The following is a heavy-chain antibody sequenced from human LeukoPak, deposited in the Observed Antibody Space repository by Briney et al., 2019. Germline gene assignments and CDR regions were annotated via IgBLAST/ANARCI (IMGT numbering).Heavy chain of an antibody. Sequence: GGSLRLSCAASGFTFSSYAMSWVRHAPGKGLEWVSAISGSGGSTYYADSVKGRFTISRDNSKNTLYLQMNSVRAEDTAVYYCAQGDYDSSGSQDYWRQGTVVIVSA. J-gene: IGHJ4*02. V-gene: IGHV3-23*01. D-gene: IGHD3-22*01. CDR2: ISGSGGST. CDR3: AQGDYDSSGSQDY. CDR1: GFTFSSYA.